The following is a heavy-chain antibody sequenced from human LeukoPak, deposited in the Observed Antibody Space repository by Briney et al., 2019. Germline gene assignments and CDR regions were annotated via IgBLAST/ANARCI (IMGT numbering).Heavy chain of an antibody. D-gene: IGHD7-27*01. CDR1: VCTFISYA. J-gene: IGHJ6*03. CDR2: IIPIFGTA. Sequence: SVKVSCKASVCTFISYAISWVRQAPGQGLEWMGGIIPIFGTANYAQKFQGRVTITTDESTSTAYMELSSLRSEDTAVYYCARGGDRMDYYYYMDVWGKGTTVTVSS. V-gene: IGHV1-69*05. CDR3: ARGGDRMDYYYYMDV.